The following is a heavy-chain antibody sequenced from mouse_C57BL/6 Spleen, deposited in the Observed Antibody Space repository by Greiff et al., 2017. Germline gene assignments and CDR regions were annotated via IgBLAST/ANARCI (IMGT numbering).Heavy chain of an antibody. J-gene: IGHJ4*01. CDR1: GYTFTSYW. Sequence: QVQLQQPGAELVKPGASVKMSCKASGYTFTSYWITWVKQRPGQGLEWIGDIYPGSGSTNYNEKFKSKATLTVDTSSSTAYMQLSSLTSEDSAVYYCARFGYDYPYYYAMDYWGQGTSVTVSS. V-gene: IGHV1-55*01. CDR2: IYPGSGST. CDR3: ARFGYDYPYYYAMDY. D-gene: IGHD2-4*01.